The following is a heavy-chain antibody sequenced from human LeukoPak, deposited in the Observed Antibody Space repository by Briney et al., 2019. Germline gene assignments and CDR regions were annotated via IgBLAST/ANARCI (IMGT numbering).Heavy chain of an antibody. J-gene: IGHJ4*02. V-gene: IGHV3-48*04. CDR2: ISSSGSTI. Sequence: GGSLSLSCAASGFTFSSYSMNWVRQAPGKGLEWVSYISSSGSTIYYADSVKGRFTISRDNAKNSLYLQMNSLRAEDTAVYYCARSGGLRITMVRGVSFFDYWGQGTLVTVSS. CDR3: ARSGGLRITMVRGVSFFDY. D-gene: IGHD3-10*01. CDR1: GFTFSSYS.